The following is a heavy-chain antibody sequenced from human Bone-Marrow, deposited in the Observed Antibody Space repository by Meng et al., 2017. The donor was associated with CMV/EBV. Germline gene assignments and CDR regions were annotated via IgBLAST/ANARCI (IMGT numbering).Heavy chain of an antibody. D-gene: IGHD2-2*01. J-gene: IGHJ4*02. CDR1: GFTFDDYA. CDR3: AKAYCSSTSCYADYFDY. V-gene: IGHV3-9*01. Sequence: SLKISCAASGFTFDDYAMHWVRQAPGKGLEWVSGISWHSGSIGYADSVKGRFTISRDNAKNSLYLQMNSLRAEDTALYYCAKAYCSSTSCYADYFDYWGQGTLVTVSS. CDR2: ISWHSGSI.